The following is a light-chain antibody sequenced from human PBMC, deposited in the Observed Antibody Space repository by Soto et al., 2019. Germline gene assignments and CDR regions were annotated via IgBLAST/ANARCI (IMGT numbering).Light chain of an antibody. CDR3: SSFAGDNDVI. V-gene: IGLV2-8*01. J-gene: IGLJ2*01. Sequence: QSALTQPPSASGSPGQSVTISCSGSSSDIGAYNFVSWYQQHPGQAPKLMIFEVNQRPSGVPNRFSGSKSGNTASLTVSGLQAEDEAEYYCSSFAGDNDVIFGGGTKVTVL. CDR1: SSDIGAYNF. CDR2: EVN.